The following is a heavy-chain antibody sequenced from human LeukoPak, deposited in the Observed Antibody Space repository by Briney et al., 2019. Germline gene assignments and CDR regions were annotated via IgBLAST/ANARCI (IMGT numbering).Heavy chain of an antibody. CDR2: IIPIFGTA. D-gene: IGHD1-1*01. CDR1: GGTFSSYA. CDR3: ARGAGTTSNLYYYYMDV. J-gene: IGHJ6*03. V-gene: IGHV1-69*05. Sequence: SVKVSCKASGGTFSSYAISWVRQAPGQGLEWMGGIIPIFGTANYAQKFQGRVTITTDESTSTAYMELSSLRSEDTAVYYCARGAGTTSNLYYYYMDVWGKGTTVTVSS.